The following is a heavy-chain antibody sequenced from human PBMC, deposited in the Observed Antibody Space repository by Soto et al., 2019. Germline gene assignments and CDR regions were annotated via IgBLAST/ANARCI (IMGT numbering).Heavy chain of an antibody. V-gene: IGHV1-3*01. CDR1: GYTFTSYA. D-gene: IGHD2-15*01. CDR3: AREGFVVVVAAPTKHFQH. CDR2: INAGNGNT. J-gene: IGHJ1*01. Sequence: ASVKVSCKASGYTFTSYAMHWVRQAPGQRLEWMGWINAGNGNTKYSQKFQGRVTITRDTSASTAYMELSSLRSEDTAVYYCAREGFVVVVAAPTKHFQHWGQGTLVTVSS.